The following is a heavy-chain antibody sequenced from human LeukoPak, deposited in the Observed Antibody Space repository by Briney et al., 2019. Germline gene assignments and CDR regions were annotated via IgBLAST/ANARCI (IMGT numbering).Heavy chain of an antibody. CDR2: IIPIFGTA. V-gene: IGHV1-69*05. CDR3: ARGAPEGYYDSSGYSPLGSWFDY. J-gene: IGHJ4*02. Sequence: ASVKVSCKASGGTFSSYAISWVRQAPGQGLDWMGGIIPIFGTANYAQKFQCRVTITTDESTSTAYMELSRLRSEDTAVYYCARGAPEGYYDSSGYSPLGSWFDYWGQGTLVTVSS. CDR1: GGTFSSYA. D-gene: IGHD3-22*01.